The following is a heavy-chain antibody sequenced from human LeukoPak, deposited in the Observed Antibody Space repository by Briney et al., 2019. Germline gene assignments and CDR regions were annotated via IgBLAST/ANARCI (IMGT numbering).Heavy chain of an antibody. CDR2: IYYSGT. V-gene: IGHV4-59*08. CDR3: ARHQFTRYYYDNSGSAFDI. CDR1: GGSMSSYY. Sequence: PSETLSLTCTVSGGSMSSYYWSWIRQSPGKGLECIGDIYYSGTNYNPSLKRRSTISVDTSKIQFSLKLSPVTAADTAVYYCARHQFTRYYYDNSGSAFDIWGQGTMVTVSS. D-gene: IGHD3-22*01. J-gene: IGHJ3*02.